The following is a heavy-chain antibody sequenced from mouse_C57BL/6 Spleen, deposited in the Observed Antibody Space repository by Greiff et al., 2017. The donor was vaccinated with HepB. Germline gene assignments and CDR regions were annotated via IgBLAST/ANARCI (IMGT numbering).Heavy chain of an antibody. CDR2: ILPGSGST. J-gene: IGHJ4*01. V-gene: IGHV1-9*01. CDR1: GYTFTGYW. Sequence: QVQLKESGAELMKPGASVKLSCKATGYTFTGYWIEWVKQRPGHGLEWIGEILPGSGSTNYNEKFKGKATFTADTSSNTAYMQLSSLTTEDSAIYYCARKGAHYYGSSYPYYAMDYWGQGTSVTVSS. D-gene: IGHD1-1*01. CDR3: ARKGAHYYGSSYPYYAMDY.